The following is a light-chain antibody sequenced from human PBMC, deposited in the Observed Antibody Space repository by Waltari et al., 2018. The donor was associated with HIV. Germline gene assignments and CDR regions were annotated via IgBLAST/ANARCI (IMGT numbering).Light chain of an antibody. CDR2: DVT. CDR3: CSYAGGYTLV. V-gene: IGLV2-11*01. Sequence: QSALTQPRSVSGSPGQSVTISCTGTSSDVGGYNYVSWYQQHPGKAPKLMIYDVTNRPSGVPDLCSGSKSGNTASLTISGLQAEDEADYFCCSYAGGYTLVFGGGTKLTVL. CDR1: SSDVGGYNY. J-gene: IGLJ3*02.